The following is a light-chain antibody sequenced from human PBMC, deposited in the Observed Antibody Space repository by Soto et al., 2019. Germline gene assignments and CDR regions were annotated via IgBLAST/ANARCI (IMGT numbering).Light chain of an antibody. V-gene: IGLV2-14*01. J-gene: IGLJ1*01. CDR3: ASYSSSSTLYV. CDR2: EVS. CDR1: SSDVGGYKF. Sequence: QSVLTRAASVSGSPGQSITISCTGTSSDVGGYKFVSWYQHHPGKAPKLMISEVSNRPSGVSNRFSGSKSGNTASLTISGLQVEDEADYYCASYSSSSTLYVFGTGTKVTVL.